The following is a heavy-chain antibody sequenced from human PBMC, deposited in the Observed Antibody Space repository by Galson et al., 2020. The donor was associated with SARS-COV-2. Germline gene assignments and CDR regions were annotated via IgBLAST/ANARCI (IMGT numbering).Heavy chain of an antibody. CDR3: ASPPPRRYCSGGSCYRDV. CDR1: GFTFSSYA. D-gene: IGHD2-15*01. CDR2: ISGSGGST. J-gene: IGHJ6*02. Sequence: GESLKISCAASGFTFSSYAMSWVRQAPGKGLEWVSAISGSGGSTYYADSVKGRFTISRDNSKNTLYLQMNSLRAEDTAVYYCASPPPRRYCSGGSCYRDVWGQGTTVTVSS. V-gene: IGHV3-23*01.